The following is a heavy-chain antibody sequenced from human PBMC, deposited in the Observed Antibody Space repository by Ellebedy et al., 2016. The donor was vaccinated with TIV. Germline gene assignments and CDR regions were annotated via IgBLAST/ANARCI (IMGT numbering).Heavy chain of an antibody. CDR3: RAYGSGSRRAFEH. CDR1: GFTFSDYD. J-gene: IGHJ4*02. CDR2: ITNSGAGT. V-gene: IGHV3-23*01. Sequence: PGGSLRLSCAASGFTFSDYDMRWVRQAPGKGPEWVSAITNSGAGTYYGNSVKGRFTISRDNSKNTVYLQMNSLRAEDTALYYCRAYGSGSRRAFEHWGQGTLVTVSS. D-gene: IGHD3-10*01.